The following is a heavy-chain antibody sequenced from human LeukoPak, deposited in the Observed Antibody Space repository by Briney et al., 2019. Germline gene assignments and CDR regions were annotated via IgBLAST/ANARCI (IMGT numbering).Heavy chain of an antibody. D-gene: IGHD3-3*01. Sequence: GGSLRLSCAASGFTFGRYAMSWVRQAPGKGLEWVSVITGSGGSTNFADSVKGRFTISRDNAKNSLDLQMESLRAEDTAVYYCAKDTGSPADAITMEDNAFDIWGQGTMVTVSS. CDR3: AKDTGSPADAITMEDNAFDI. CDR1: GFTFGRYA. J-gene: IGHJ3*02. V-gene: IGHV3-23*01. CDR2: ITGSGGST.